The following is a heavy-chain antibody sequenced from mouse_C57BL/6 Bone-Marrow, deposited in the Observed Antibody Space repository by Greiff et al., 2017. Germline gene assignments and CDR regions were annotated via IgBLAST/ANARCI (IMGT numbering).Heavy chain of an antibody. Sequence: GVDFSRYWMSWVRRAPGKGLEWIGEINPDSSTINYAPSLKDKFIISRDNAKNTLYLQMSKVRSEDTALYYCARRRQLRLRFAYWGQGTLVTVSA. V-gene: IGHV4-1*01. D-gene: IGHD3-2*02. J-gene: IGHJ3*01. CDR1: GVDFSRYW. CDR2: INPDSSTI. CDR3: ARRRQLRLRFAY.